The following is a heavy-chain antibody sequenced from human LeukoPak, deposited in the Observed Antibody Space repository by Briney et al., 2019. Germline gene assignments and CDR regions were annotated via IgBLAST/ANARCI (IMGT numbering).Heavy chain of an antibody. Sequence: SETLSLTCTVSGGSISSYYWSWIRQPAGKGLEWIGRIYTSGSTNYNPSLKSRVTMSVDTSKNQFSLKLSSVTAADTAVYYCARVFGVGGGYYYYYYMDVWGKGTTDTVSS. CDR2: IYTSGST. D-gene: IGHD3-3*01. V-gene: IGHV4-4*07. CDR1: GGSISSYY. J-gene: IGHJ6*03. CDR3: ARVFGVGGGYYYYYYMDV.